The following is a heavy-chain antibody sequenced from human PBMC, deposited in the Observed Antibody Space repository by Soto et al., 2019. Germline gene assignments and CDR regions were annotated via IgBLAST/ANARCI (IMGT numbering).Heavy chain of an antibody. V-gene: IGHV1-18*01. CDR2: ISTYNGNT. CDR1: GYTFISYG. Sequence: QVQLLQSGAEVKKPGASVKVSCKASGYTFISYGISWVRQAPGQGLEWMGWISTYNGNTNYAQKFQGRVTMPTVTATSLAYVELRSLRADDTAIYYCARVESISWYLGWYIELWGRGTQVTISS. D-gene: IGHD6-13*01. J-gene: IGHJ2*01. CDR3: ARVESISWYLGWYIEL.